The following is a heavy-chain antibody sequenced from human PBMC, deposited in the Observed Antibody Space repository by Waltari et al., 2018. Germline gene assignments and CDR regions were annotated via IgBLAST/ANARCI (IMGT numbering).Heavy chain of an antibody. CDR1: GFTFSSYA. CDR2: IRGSGGST. Sequence: EVQLVESGGGLVQPGGSLRLSCAASGFTFSSYAMSWVRQAPGKGLEWVSAIRGSGGSTYYADSVKGRFTISRDNSKNTLYLQMNSLRAEDTAVYYCAHTEREGGSCKYWGQGTLVTVSS. J-gene: IGHJ4*02. D-gene: IGHD2-15*01. CDR3: AHTEREGGSCKY. V-gene: IGHV3-23*04.